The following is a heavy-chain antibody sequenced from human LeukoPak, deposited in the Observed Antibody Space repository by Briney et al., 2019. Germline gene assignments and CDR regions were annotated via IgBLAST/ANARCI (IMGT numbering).Heavy chain of an antibody. Sequence: PGGSLRLSCAASGFTFSGYWMHWVRQAPGKGLEWVSRINIDGATTNYADSVKGRFTISRDNAKNTLHLQMNSLRADDTALYYCAKDYGSGSDYYYYGMDVWGQGTTVTVSS. J-gene: IGHJ6*02. CDR3: AKDYGSGSDYYYYGMDV. CDR2: INIDGATT. CDR1: GFTFSGYW. D-gene: IGHD3-10*01. V-gene: IGHV3-74*01.